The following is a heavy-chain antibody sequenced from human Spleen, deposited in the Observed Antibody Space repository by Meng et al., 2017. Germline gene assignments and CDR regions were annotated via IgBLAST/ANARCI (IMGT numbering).Heavy chain of an antibody. CDR2: ITWNSDRI. J-gene: IGHJ3*02. V-gene: IGHV3-9*01. D-gene: IGHD3-3*01. CDR1: GFTFYDYA. CDR3: AKDLHDFWSGYYLGNDAFDI. Sequence: GGSLRLSCAASGFTFYDYAMHWVRQAPGKGLEWASGITWNSDRIAYADSVKGRFTISRDNAKNSLYLQMNSLRAEDTALYYCAKDLHDFWSGYYLGNDAFDIWGQGTMVTVSS.